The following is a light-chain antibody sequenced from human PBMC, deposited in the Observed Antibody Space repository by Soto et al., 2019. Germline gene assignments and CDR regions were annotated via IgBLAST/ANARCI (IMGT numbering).Light chain of an antibody. J-gene: IGLJ1*01. V-gene: IGLV2-14*01. CDR2: DVS. CDR1: SVGVGVYNY. Sequence: QSVLTQPPSVSGSPGQSITFPCTGTSVGVGVYNYVPGNQQPPGKPPKLMIYDVSTRPAGVSTRFSGPKSGSTPSLTISGLQAEEEADSYCTSYTSSTPPLGTGTKVTFL. CDR3: TSYTSSTPP.